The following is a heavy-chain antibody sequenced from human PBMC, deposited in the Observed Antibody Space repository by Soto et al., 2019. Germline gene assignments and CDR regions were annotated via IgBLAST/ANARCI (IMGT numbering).Heavy chain of an antibody. CDR2: ISGSGGST. CDR1: GFTFSSYA. CDR3: AKVFKYYYDSSGYYFFDY. J-gene: IGHJ4*02. Sequence: PGGSLRLSCAASGFTFSSYAMSWVRQAPGKGLEWVSAISGSGGSTYYADPVKGRFTISRDNSKNTLYLQMNSLRAEDTAVYYCAKVFKYYYDSSGYYFFDYWGQGTLVTVSS. D-gene: IGHD3-22*01. V-gene: IGHV3-23*01.